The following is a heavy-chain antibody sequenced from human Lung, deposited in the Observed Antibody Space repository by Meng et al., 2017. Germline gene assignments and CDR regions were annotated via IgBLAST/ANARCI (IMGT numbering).Heavy chain of an antibody. J-gene: IGHJ4*02. V-gene: IGHV4-30-2*01. CDR3: ARSGYCSGSSCYGSFDS. CDR1: GGSISSGGYS. D-gene: IGHD2-15*01. Sequence: QVQLRESGAGRVKPSQTLSLTCAGSGGSISSGGYSWSWIRQPPGKGLAWIGYISHSGSTYYNPSLKNRVTISVDRSKNQFSLRMTSVTAADTAVYSCARSGYCSGSSCYGSFDSWGQGTLVTVSS. CDR2: ISHSGST.